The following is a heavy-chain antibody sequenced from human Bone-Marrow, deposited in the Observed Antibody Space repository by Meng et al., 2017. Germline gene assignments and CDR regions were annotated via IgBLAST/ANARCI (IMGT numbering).Heavy chain of an antibody. D-gene: IGHD4-23*01. Sequence: VQRTQLGAGPLKPSETLSLTCAVYGGSFSGYYWSWIRQPPGKGLEWIGEINHSGSTNYNPSLKSRVTISVDTSKNQFSLKLSSVTAADTAVYYCARGVASPIFSTVVTPAFDYWGQGTLVTVSS. CDR1: GGSFSGYY. CDR2: INHSGST. J-gene: IGHJ4*02. V-gene: IGHV4-34*01. CDR3: ARGVASPIFSTVVTPAFDY.